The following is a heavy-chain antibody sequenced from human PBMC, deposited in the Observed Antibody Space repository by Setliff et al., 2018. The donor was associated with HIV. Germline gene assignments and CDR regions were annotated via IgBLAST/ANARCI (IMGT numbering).Heavy chain of an antibody. CDR2: IHDSGKD. J-gene: IGHJ4*02. CDR1: GDYISSDDYY. CDR3: VRGYTRVYLSHFDH. D-gene: IGHD5-12*01. V-gene: IGHV4-39*01. Sequence: SETLSLTCAVSGDYISSDDYYWGWIRQAPKKGLEWMGFIHDSGKDFYDTAIKRRLTMYADTSRTQFYLHLRPVTASATAVYYCVRGYTRVYLSHFDHWGPGMLVTVSS.